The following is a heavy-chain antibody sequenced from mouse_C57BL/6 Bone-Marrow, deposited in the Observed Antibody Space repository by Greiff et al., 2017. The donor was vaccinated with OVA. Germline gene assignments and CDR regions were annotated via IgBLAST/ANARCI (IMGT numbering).Heavy chain of an antibody. J-gene: IGHJ1*03. Sequence: DVQLQESGTVLARPGASVKMSCKTSGYTFTSYWMHWVKQRPGQGLEWIGAIYPGNSDTSYNQKFKGKAKLTAVTSASTAYMELSSLTNEDSAVYYCTSPGSSWGWYFDVWGTGTTVTVSS. CDR2: IYPGNSDT. D-gene: IGHD1-1*01. CDR1: GYTFTSYW. V-gene: IGHV1-5*01. CDR3: TSPGSSWGWYFDV.